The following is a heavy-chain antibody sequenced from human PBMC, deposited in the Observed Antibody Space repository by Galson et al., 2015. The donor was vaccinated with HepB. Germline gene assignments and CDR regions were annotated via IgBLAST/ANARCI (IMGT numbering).Heavy chain of an antibody. CDR3: ANRNGDYYYFDY. CDR2: IPNDGSNR. V-gene: IGHV3-30*18. CDR1: GCTFSSYG. Sequence: SLRLSCAAPGCTFSSYGLHWVRQAPGKGLGWVAVIPNDGSNRFYADSVKCRFPSSRDNSKNTLYLGMNSLRAEDTAVYYCANRNGDYYYFDYWGQGTLVTVSS. D-gene: IGHD4-17*01. J-gene: IGHJ4*02.